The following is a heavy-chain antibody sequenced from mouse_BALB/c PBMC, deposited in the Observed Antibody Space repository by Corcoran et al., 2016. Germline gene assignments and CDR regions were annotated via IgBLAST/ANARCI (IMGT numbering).Heavy chain of an antibody. V-gene: IGHV9-3-1*01. CDR3: AREPYALDY. J-gene: IGHJ4*01. Sequence: QIQMVQSGPEVKKPGETVKISCKASGYTFTNYGMNWVKQAPGKGLKWMGWINTYTGGPTFADDFKGRFAFSLETSASTAYLQINNRKNEDTATYFCAREPYALDYWVQGTSVTVSS. CDR1: GYTFTNYG. CDR2: INTYTGGP.